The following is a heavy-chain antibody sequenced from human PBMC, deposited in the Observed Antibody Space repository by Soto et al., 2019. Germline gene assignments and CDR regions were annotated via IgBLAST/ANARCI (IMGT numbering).Heavy chain of an antibody. J-gene: IGHJ6*02. V-gene: IGHV4-31*02. CDR3: ARDSYSPVYYYGVDV. Sequence: TSETMSVTCPVSGGSLSSGVYYWSWIRQHPGKGLEWIGYIYYSGSTYYNPSLKSRVTISVDTSKNQFSLKLSSVTAADTAVYYCARDSYSPVYYYGVDVWGQGTTVTVSS. CDR2: IYYSGST. CDR1: GGSLSSGVYY. D-gene: IGHD2-15*01.